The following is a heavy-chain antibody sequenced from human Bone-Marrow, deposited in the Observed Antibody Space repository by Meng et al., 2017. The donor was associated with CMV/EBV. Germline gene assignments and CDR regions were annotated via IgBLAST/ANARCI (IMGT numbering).Heavy chain of an antibody. Sequence: SVKVSCKASGGTFSSYTISWVRQAPGQGLEWMGRIIPILGIANYAQKFQGRVTITADKSTSTAYMELSSLRSEDTAVYYCARGGQLVLFYYYYGMDVWGQGTTVTVSS. J-gene: IGHJ6*02. CDR1: GGTFSSYT. CDR2: IIPILGIA. D-gene: IGHD6-6*01. CDR3: ARGGQLVLFYYYYGMDV. V-gene: IGHV1-69*02.